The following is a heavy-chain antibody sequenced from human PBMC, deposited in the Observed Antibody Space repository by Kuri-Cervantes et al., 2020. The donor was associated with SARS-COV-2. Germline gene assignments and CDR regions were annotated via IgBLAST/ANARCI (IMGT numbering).Heavy chain of an antibody. J-gene: IGHJ5*02. V-gene: IGHV3-23*01. CDR2: ISGSGGST. CDR3: AKDSGGQLAP. D-gene: IGHD6-6*01. CDR1: GFTFSSYA. Sequence: LSLTCAASGFTFSSYAMNWVRQAPGKRLEWVSAISGSGGSTYYADSVKGRFTISRDNSKNTLYLQMNSLRAEDTAVYYCAKDSGGQLAPWGQGTLVTVSS.